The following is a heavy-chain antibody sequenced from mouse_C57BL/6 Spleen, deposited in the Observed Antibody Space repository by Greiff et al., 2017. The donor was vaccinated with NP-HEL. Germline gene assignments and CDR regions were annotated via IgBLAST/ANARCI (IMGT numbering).Heavy chain of an antibody. V-gene: IGHV1-50*01. D-gene: IGHD2-4*01. CDR2: IDPSDSYT. CDR3: ARRYDYGLDY. CDR1: GYTFTSYW. J-gene: IGHJ2*01. Sequence: VQLQQPGAELVKPGASVKLSCKASGYTFTSYWMQWVKQRPGQGLEWIGEIDPSDSYTNYNQKFKGKATLTVDTSSSTAYMQLSSLTSEDSAVYYCARRYDYGLDYWGQGTTLTVSS.